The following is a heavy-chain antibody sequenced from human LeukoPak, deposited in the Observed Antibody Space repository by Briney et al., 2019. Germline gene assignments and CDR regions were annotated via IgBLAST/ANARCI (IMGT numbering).Heavy chain of an antibody. CDR2: ISSSSSVI. V-gene: IGHV3-21*04. CDR3: TTLVFDNSGYSYFDY. CDR1: GFTFSIYS. D-gene: IGHD6-13*01. J-gene: IGHJ4*02. Sequence: GGSLRLSCVASGFTFSIYSMNWVRQAPGEGLEWVSSISSSSSVIYYADSVEGRFTISRDNSKNTLYLQMNSLRAEDTAVYYCTTLVFDNSGYSYFDYWGQGTLVTVSS.